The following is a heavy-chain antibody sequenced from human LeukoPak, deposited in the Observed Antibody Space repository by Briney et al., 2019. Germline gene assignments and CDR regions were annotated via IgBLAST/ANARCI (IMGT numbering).Heavy chain of an antibody. J-gene: IGHJ4*02. CDR1: GFTFSSYS. CDR3: ARGTTGTKSDY. V-gene: IGHV3-21*01. CDR2: ISTTSNYI. Sequence: PGGSLRLSCAASGFTFSSYSMNWVRQAPGKGLEWVSSISTTSNYIYYADSVKGRFTISRDNAKNSLYLQMNSLRAEDTAVYYCARGTTGTKSDYWGQGTLVTVSS. D-gene: IGHD1-1*01.